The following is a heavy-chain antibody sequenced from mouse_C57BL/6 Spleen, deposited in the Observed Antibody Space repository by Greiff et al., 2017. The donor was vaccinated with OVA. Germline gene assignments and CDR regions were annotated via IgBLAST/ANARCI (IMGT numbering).Heavy chain of an antibody. V-gene: IGHV1-55*01. J-gene: IGHJ4*01. CDR2: IYPGSGST. Sequence: QVQLQQPGAELVKPGASVKMSCKASGYTFTSYWITWVKQRPGQGLEWIGDIYPGSGSTNYNEKFKSKATLTVDTSSSTAYMQLSSLTSEDSAVYYCARRGTTVVATGAMDYWGQGTSVTVSS. CDR3: ARRGTTVVATGAMDY. CDR1: GYTFTSYW. D-gene: IGHD1-1*01.